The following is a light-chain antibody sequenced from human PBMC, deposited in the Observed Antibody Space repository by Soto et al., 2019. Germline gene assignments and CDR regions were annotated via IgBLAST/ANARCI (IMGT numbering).Light chain of an antibody. CDR2: DAS. Sequence: DIQMTQFPSTLSASIGDRVTITCRASQSIITWLAWFQQKPGKAPKLLIYDASTLESGVPSRFSGSGSGTEFTLTISSLQPEDFATYYCQQLNGYPLTFGGGTKVEIK. CDR1: QSIITW. CDR3: QQLNGYPLT. J-gene: IGKJ4*01. V-gene: IGKV1-5*01.